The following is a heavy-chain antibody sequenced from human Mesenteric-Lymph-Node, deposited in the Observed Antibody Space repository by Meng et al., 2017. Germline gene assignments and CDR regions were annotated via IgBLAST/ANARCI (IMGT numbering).Heavy chain of an antibody. J-gene: IGHJ2*01. Sequence: QVQLQGLGPGPVKPSQTLSLTCTVSGGSISSGDYYWSWIRQPPGKGLELIGHIYYSGSTSYNPSLKSRVTISVDTSNNQFSLKLSSVTAADTAVYYCARVGWRQWSFDLWGRGTLVTVSS. V-gene: IGHV4-30-4*01. CDR3: ARVGWRQWSFDL. CDR1: GGSISSGDYY. CDR2: IYYSGST. D-gene: IGHD5-18*01.